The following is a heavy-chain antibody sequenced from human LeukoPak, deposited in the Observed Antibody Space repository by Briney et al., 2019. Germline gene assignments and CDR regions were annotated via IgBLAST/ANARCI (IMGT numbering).Heavy chain of an antibody. CDR3: ARHESSFDAFDI. CDR2: INHSGST. D-gene: IGHD6-13*01. V-gene: IGHV4-34*01. J-gene: IGHJ3*02. CDR1: GGSFSGYY. Sequence: SETLSLTCAVYGGSFSGYYWSWIRQPPGKGLEWIGEINHSGSTNYNPSLKSRVTISVDTSKNQFPLKLSSVTAADTAVYYCARHESSFDAFDIWGQGTMVTVSS.